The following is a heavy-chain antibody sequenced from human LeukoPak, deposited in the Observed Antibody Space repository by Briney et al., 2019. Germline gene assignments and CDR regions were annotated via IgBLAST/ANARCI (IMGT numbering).Heavy chain of an antibody. V-gene: IGHV4-4*02. CDR3: ASSPIAAAGTIDY. J-gene: IGHJ4*02. Sequence: SGTLSLTCAVSGDSISSSNWWSWVRQPPGKGLEWIGEIYHSGSTNYNPSLKSRVTISVDKSKNQFSLKLSSVTAADTAVYYCASSPIAAAGTIDYWGQGTLVTVSS. CDR1: GDSISSSNW. CDR2: IYHSGST. D-gene: IGHD6-13*01.